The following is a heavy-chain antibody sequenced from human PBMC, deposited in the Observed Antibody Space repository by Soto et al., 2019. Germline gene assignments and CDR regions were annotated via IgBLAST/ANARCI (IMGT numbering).Heavy chain of an antibody. CDR2: IIPMFGTA. CDR3: ARDPYGDSAQGDAFDI. J-gene: IGHJ3*02. D-gene: IGHD4-17*01. Sequence: QVQLVQSGAEVKKPGSSVKVSCKASGGTFSSYAISWVRQAPGQGLEWMGGIIPMFGTANYAQKFQGRVTITADESTSTAYMELSSLRSEDTAVYYCARDPYGDSAQGDAFDIWGQGTMVTVSS. V-gene: IGHV1-69*01. CDR1: GGTFSSYA.